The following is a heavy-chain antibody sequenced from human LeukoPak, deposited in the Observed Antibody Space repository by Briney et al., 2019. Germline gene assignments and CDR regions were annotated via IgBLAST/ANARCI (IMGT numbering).Heavy chain of an antibody. CDR3: AREGKEISYLDY. V-gene: IGHV4-59*01. Sequence: SETLSLTCTVSGGSISSYYWSWIRQPPGKGLEWIGYIYYSGSTNYNPSLKSRVTISVDTSKNQFSLKLSSVTAADTAVYYCAREGKEISYLDYWGQGTLVTVSS. D-gene: IGHD5-24*01. CDR2: IYYSGST. J-gene: IGHJ4*02. CDR1: GGSISSYY.